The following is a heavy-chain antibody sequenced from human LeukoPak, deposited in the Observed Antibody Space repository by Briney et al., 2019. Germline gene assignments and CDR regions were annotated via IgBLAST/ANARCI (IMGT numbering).Heavy chain of an antibody. D-gene: IGHD6-19*01. CDR3: ARGGRQWLVD. CDR1: GGSISSYY. CDR2: IYYSGST. J-gene: IGHJ4*02. V-gene: IGHV4-59*01. Sequence: SETLSLACTVSGGSISSYYWSWIRQPPGKGLEWIGYIYYSGSTNYNPSLKSRVTISVDTSKNQFSLKLSSVTAADTAVYYCARGGRQWLVDWGQGTLVTVSS.